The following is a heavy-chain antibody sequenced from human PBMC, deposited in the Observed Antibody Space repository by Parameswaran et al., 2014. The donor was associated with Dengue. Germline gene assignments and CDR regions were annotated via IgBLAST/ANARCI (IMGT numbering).Heavy chain of an antibody. D-gene: IGHD2-15*01. Sequence: WIRQPPGKGLEWVGRIKSKTDGGTTDCATPVKGRFTISRDDSKNILYLQMNSLKAEDTAMYYCTKYSGSFDSWGQGTLVTVSS. CDR3: TKYSGSFDS. V-gene: IGHV3-15*01. J-gene: IGHJ4*02. CDR2: IKSKTDGGTT.